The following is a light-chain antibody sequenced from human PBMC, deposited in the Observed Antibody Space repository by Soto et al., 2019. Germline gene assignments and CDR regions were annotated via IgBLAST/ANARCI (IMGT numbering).Light chain of an antibody. CDR1: SSDVGAYNY. V-gene: IGLV2-8*01. CDR2: EVS. Sequence: SVLTQPPSASGSPGQSVTISCPGTSSDVGAYNYVYWYQQLPGKAPKLIIYEVSKRPSGVPDRFSGSKSGNTASLTVSGLQAEDEADYHCSSYAGSNNHYVFGTGTKVTVL. CDR3: SSYAGSNNHYV. J-gene: IGLJ1*01.